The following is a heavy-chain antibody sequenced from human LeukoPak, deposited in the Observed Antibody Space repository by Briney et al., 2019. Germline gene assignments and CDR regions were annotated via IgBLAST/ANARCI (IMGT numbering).Heavy chain of an antibody. J-gene: IGHJ5*01. CDR2: IRWNSGFI. V-gene: IGHV3-9*01. D-gene: IGHD3-3*01. CDR1: GFTFVDYA. CDR3: VKDGPQRTLVRGFVDWVDS. Sequence: PEGSLRLSCAASGFTFVDYAMHWGRQAPGKGLGWGSSIRWNSGFIDYAASVKGCATIPRVSAKHLPYLQMNSLRAEYTALYYCVKDGPQRTLVRGFVDWVDSWGQGTPVTVTS.